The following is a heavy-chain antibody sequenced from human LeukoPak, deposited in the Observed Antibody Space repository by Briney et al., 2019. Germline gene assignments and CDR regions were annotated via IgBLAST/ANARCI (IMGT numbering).Heavy chain of an antibody. D-gene: IGHD2-15*01. J-gene: IGHJ5*02. V-gene: IGHV4-59*01. CDR3: ARGVLVVVGNPAGWFDP. CDR2: IYYSGST. CDR1: GGSISSYY. Sequence: SETLSLTCTLSGGSISSYYWSWIRQPPGKALEWIGYIYYSGSTNYNPSLKSRVTISVDTSKNQFSLKLSSVTAADTAVYYCARGVLVVVGNPAGWFDPWGQGTLVTVSS.